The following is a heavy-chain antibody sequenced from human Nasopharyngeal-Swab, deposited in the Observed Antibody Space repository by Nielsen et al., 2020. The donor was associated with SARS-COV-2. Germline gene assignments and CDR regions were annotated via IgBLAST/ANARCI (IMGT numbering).Heavy chain of an antibody. CDR3: ARDLLAAADY. J-gene: IGHJ4*02. CDR1: GFTFSSYW. CDR2: IKQDGSEK. Sequence: GESLKISCAASGFTFSSYWMSWVRQAPGKGLEWVANIKQDGSEKYYVDSVKGRFTISRDNAKNSLYLQMNSLRAEDTAVYYCARDLLAAADYWGQGTLVTVSS. D-gene: IGHD6-13*01. V-gene: IGHV3-7*03.